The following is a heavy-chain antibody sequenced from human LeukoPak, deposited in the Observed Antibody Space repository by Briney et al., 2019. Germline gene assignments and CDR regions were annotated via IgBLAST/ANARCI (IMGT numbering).Heavy chain of an antibody. Sequence: SETLSLICTVSGDSISSYYWSWIRQPPGKGPEWIGYIYYSGSTNYNPSLKSRVTISVDTSKNQFSLKLTSVTAADTAVYYCARSLGAQLPPIHWGQGTLVTVSS. CDR3: ARSLGAQLPPIH. J-gene: IGHJ4*02. CDR1: GDSISSYY. D-gene: IGHD2-2*01. CDR2: IYYSGST. V-gene: IGHV4-59*01.